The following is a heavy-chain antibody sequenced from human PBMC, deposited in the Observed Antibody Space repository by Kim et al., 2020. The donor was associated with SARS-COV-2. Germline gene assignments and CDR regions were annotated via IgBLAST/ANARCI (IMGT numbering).Heavy chain of an antibody. J-gene: IGHJ5*02. V-gene: IGHV3-23*01. CDR3: AKNPTIYIVATLLYWFDP. D-gene: IGHD5-12*01. Sequence: VKGRFTLSRDNSKTTLYLQMNSLRAEDAAVYYCAKNPTIYIVATLLYWFDPWGQGTLVTVSS.